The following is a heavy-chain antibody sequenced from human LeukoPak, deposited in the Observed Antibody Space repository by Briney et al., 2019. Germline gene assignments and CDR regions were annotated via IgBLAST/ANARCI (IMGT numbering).Heavy chain of an antibody. CDR2: ISSSSCYI. J-gene: IGHJ4*02. D-gene: IGHD5-12*01. V-gene: IGHV3-21*01. Sequence: GGSLRLSCAASGFTFSSYSMNWVRQAPGKGLEWVSSISSSSCYIYYGDSVKGRFTISRDNAKDSLYLQMDSLRAEDTAVYYCARDYEIYWGQGTLVTVSS. CDR1: GFTFSSYS. CDR3: ARDYEIY.